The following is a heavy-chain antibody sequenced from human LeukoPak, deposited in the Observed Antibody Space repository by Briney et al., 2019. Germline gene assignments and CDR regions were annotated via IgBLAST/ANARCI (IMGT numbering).Heavy chain of an antibody. D-gene: IGHD3-22*01. Sequence: GGSLRLSCAASGFTFSSYSMNWVRQAPGKGLEWVSSISSSSSYIYYADSVKGRFTISRDNSKNTLYLQMNSLGAEDTAVYYCAKDRYYDSSGYSDYWGQGTPVTVSS. CDR1: GFTFSSYS. CDR3: AKDRYYDSSGYSDY. J-gene: IGHJ4*02. CDR2: ISSSSSYI. V-gene: IGHV3-21*04.